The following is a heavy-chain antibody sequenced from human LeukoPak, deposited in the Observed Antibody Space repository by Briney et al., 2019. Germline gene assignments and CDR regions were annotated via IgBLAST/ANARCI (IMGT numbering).Heavy chain of an antibody. CDR1: GGTFSSYA. J-gene: IGHJ6*03. V-gene: IGHV1-69*06. CDR2: IIPIFGTA. Sequence: SVTVSCKASGGTFSSYAISWVRQAPGQGLEWMGRIIPIFGTANYAQKFQGRVTITADKSTSTAYMELSSLRSEDTAVYYCAGGRIVVVQSDNTTDYYYYMDVWGKGTTVTVSS. D-gene: IGHD2-2*01. CDR3: AGGRIVVVQSDNTTDYYYYMDV.